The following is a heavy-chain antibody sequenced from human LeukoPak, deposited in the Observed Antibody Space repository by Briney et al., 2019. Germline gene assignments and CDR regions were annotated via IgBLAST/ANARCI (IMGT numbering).Heavy chain of an antibody. D-gene: IGHD3-22*01. CDR1: GYTFTGHY. Sequence: ASVKVSCKASGYTFTGHYMHWVRQAPGQGLEWMGWINPNSGGTNYAQKFQGRVTMTRDTSISTVYMELSRLRSDDTAVYYCARGGYYDSRIDYWGQGTLVTVSS. CDR3: ARGGYYDSRIDY. J-gene: IGHJ4*02. V-gene: IGHV1-2*02. CDR2: INPNSGGT.